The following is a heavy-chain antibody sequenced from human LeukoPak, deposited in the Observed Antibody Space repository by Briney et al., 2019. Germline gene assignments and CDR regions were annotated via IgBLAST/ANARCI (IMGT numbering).Heavy chain of an antibody. CDR1: GFTFSSYA. J-gene: IGHJ4*02. CDR2: ISYDGSNK. D-gene: IGHD3-22*01. CDR3: ARDTSDSSGYLPSGYFDY. V-gene: IGHV3-30*04. Sequence: GGSLRLSCAASGFTFSSYAMHWVRQAPGKGREWVAVISYDGSNKYYADSVKGRFTISRDNSKNTLYLQMNSLRAEDTAVYYCARDTSDSSGYLPSGYFDYWGQGTLVTVSS.